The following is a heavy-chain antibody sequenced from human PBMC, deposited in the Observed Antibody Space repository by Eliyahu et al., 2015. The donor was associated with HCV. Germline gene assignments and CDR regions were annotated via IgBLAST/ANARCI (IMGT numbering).Heavy chain of an antibody. Sequence: QVRLLESGPGLVKPSDTLFLTCAVSGGSXYNYYWSWIRQSPGKGLEWIGHIYDTGSTNYNPSLKIRVSMSVDLSKNDFSLRLTSVTAADTAVYYCARLGHYYDSTGYPYNYFAMDVWGQGTTVSVSS. CDR1: GGSXYNYY. V-gene: IGHV4-59*08. J-gene: IGHJ6*02. CDR3: ARLGHYYDSTGYPYNYFAMDV. D-gene: IGHD3-22*01. CDR2: IYDTGST.